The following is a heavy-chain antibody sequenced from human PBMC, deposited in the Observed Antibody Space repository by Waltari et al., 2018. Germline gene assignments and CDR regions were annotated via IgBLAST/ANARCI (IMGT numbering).Heavy chain of an antibody. D-gene: IGHD4-4*01. J-gene: IGHJ4*02. CDR3: AKDLRDYSNDY. V-gene: IGHV3-23*03. CDR2: IYGGGSPT. Sequence: EVQLLESGGGLVQPGGSLRLSCAASGFAFSTYAMTWVRQAPGKCLEWVSLIYGGGSPTHYEDSVKGRFNISRDDSKKTLFLEMNSLRVEDTAVYYCAKDLRDYSNDYWGQGTLVTVSS. CDR1: GFAFSTYA.